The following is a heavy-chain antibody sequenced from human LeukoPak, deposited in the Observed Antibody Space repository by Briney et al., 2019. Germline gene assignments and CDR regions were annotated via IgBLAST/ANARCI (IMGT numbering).Heavy chain of an antibody. J-gene: IGHJ5*02. D-gene: IGHD6-13*01. CDR1: GGSFSGYY. Sequence: SETLSLTCAVYGGSFSGYYWSWIRQPPGKGLEWIGEINHSGSTNYNPSLKSRVIISVDTSKNQFSLKLSSVTAADTAVYYCARGRSSSWLNWFDPWGQGTLVTVSS. CDR2: INHSGST. CDR3: ARGRSSSWLNWFDP. V-gene: IGHV4-34*01.